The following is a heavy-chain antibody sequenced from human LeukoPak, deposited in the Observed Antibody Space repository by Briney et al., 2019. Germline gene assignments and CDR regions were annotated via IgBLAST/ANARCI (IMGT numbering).Heavy chain of an antibody. CDR1: GFTFSNAW. Sequence: GSLRLSCAASGFTFSNAWMSWVRQAPGKGLEWVSTISGSGISTYYADSVKGRFTISRDNSKNTLYVQMNSLRAEDTAVYYCAKDPGRVSAAGTDYWGQGTLVTVSS. D-gene: IGHD6-13*01. CDR3: AKDPGRVSAAGTDY. V-gene: IGHV3-23*01. CDR2: ISGSGIST. J-gene: IGHJ4*02.